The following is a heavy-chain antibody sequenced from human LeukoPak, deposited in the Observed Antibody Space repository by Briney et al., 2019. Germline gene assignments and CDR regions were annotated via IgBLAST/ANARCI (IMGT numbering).Heavy chain of an antibody. J-gene: IGHJ3*02. V-gene: IGHV4-31*03. CDR1: GGSISSGGYY. CDR2: IYYSGST. D-gene: IGHD3-22*01. Sequence: SSETLSLTCTVSGGSISSGGYYWGWIRQHPGKGLEWIGYIYYSGSTYYNPSLKSRVTISVDTYKNQFSLKLSSVTAADTAVYYCARERVGSYYYDSSGYYPDAFDIWGQGIMVTVSS. CDR3: ARERVGSYYYDSSGYYPDAFDI.